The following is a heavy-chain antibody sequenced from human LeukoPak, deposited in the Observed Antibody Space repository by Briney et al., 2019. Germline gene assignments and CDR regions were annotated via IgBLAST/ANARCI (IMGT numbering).Heavy chain of an antibody. CDR1: GGSFSGYY. D-gene: IGHD3-10*01. V-gene: IGHV4-34*01. J-gene: IGHJ6*03. Sequence: PSETLSLTCAVYGGSFSGYYWSWVRQPPGKGLEWIGEVHHSGSTNYKPSLKSRVNISVDKSNNQFSLRLSSVTAADTAVYYCARVRGFGADYYYYYMDVWGKGIMVTVSS. CDR3: ARVRGFGADYYYYYMDV. CDR2: VHHSGST.